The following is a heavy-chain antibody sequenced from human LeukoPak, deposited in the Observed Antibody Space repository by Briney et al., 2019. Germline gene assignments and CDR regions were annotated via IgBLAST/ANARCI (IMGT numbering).Heavy chain of an antibody. Sequence: SGGSLRLSCAASGFTFSSYSMNWVRQAPGKGLEWVSSIGSSSSYVYYADSVKGRFTISRDNAKNSLYLQMNSLRAEDTAVYYCASETYSSGPRWFDPWGQGTLVTVSS. CDR3: ASETYSSGPRWFDP. CDR2: IGSSSSYV. V-gene: IGHV3-21*01. D-gene: IGHD6-19*01. J-gene: IGHJ5*02. CDR1: GFTFSSYS.